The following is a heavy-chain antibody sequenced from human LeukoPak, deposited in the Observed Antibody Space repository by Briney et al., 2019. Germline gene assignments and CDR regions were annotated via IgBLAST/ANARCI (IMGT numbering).Heavy chain of an antibody. CDR3: VAGGGYSQFDP. CDR1: GYTFTTYA. CDR2: INAGNGNT. Sequence: ASVKVSCKASGYTFTTYAMHWVRQAPGQRLEWMGWINAGNGNTKYSQEFQGRVTITMDTSASTADMELSSLRSEDTAVYYCVAGGGYSQFDPWGQGTLVTVSS. V-gene: IGHV1-3*03. D-gene: IGHD5-18*01. J-gene: IGHJ5*02.